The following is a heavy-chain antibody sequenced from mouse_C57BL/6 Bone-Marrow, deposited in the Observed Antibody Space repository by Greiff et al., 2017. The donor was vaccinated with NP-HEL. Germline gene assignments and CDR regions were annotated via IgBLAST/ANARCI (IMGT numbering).Heavy chain of an antibody. Sequence: ESGAELARPGASVKLSCKASGYTFTSYGISWVKQRTGQGLEWIGEIYPRSGNTYYNEKFKGKATLTADKSSSTAYMELRSLTSEDSAVYFCARGGTLPPFDYWGQGTTLTVSS. D-gene: IGHD2-10*01. CDR1: GYTFTSYG. CDR2: IYPRSGNT. CDR3: ARGGTLPPFDY. J-gene: IGHJ2*01. V-gene: IGHV1-81*01.